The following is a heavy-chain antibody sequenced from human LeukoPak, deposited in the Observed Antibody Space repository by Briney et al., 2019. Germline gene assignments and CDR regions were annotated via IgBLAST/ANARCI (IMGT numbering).Heavy chain of an antibody. Sequence: GGSLRLSCAASGFTFSDYYMSWIRQAPGKGLEWVSYISSSGSTIYYADSVKGRFTISRDNAKNSLYLQMNSLRAEDTAVYYCAKEGVITVAGKIQYYFDYWGQGTLVTVSS. CDR1: GFTFSDYY. D-gene: IGHD6-19*01. V-gene: IGHV3-11*04. CDR3: AKEGVITVAGKIQYYFDY. CDR2: ISSSGSTI. J-gene: IGHJ4*02.